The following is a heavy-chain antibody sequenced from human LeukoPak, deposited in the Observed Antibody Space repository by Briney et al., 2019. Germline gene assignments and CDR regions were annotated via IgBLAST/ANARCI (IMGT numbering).Heavy chain of an antibody. CDR3: ARAGFGFDY. D-gene: IGHD3-10*01. CDR1: GFTFTNYW. Sequence: GGSLRLSCAASGFTFTNYWIHWVRQTPGKGLVWVSRINSDGSVTGYADSVRGRFTISRDNAKNTLYLQMCSLRAEDTAVYYCARAGFGFDYWGQGTLVTV. V-gene: IGHV3-74*01. J-gene: IGHJ4*02. CDR2: INSDGSVT.